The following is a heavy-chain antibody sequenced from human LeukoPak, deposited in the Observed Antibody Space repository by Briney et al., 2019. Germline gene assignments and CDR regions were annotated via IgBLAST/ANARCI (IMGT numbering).Heavy chain of an antibody. V-gene: IGHV1-18*04. CDR2: ISAYNGNT. J-gene: IGHJ6*02. CDR3: ARDLYSSGWYGYGSYYYYGMDV. CDR1: GYTFTGYY. Sequence: ASVKVSCKASGYTFTGYYMHWVRQAPGQGLEWMGWISAYNGNTNYAQKLQGRVTMTTDTSTSTAYMELRSLRSDDTAVYYCARDLYSSGWYGYGSYYYYGMDVWGQGTTVTVSS. D-gene: IGHD6-19*01.